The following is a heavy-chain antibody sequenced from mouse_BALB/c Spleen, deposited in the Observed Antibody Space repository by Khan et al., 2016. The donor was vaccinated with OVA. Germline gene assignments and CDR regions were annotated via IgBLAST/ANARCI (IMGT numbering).Heavy chain of an antibody. Sequence: VQLKESGPELVKPGASVKISCKTSGYTFTEYTMNWVKQSHGKSLEWIGGIIPNNGGTNYNQKFRVKATLTVEKTSSTAYMEHRSMRSEDSAVYYCARGSYCRYDGYFDVWRAGTTVTVSS. CDR2: IIPNNGGT. CDR3: ARGSYCRYDGYFDV. CDR1: GYTFTEYT. D-gene: IGHD2-14*01. V-gene: IGHV1-18*01. J-gene: IGHJ1*01.